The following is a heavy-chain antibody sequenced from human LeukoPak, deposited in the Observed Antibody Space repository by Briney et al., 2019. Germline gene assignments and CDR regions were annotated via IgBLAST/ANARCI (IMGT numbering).Heavy chain of an antibody. J-gene: IGHJ4*02. CDR3: ARDRAGAAAGPSFDY. CDR2: IYTSGST. D-gene: IGHD6-13*01. CDR1: GGSISSGSYY. Sequence: SETLSLTCTVSGGSISSGSYYWSWIRQPAGKGLEWIGRIYTSGSTNYNPSLKSRVTISVDTSKNQFSLKLSSVTAADTAVYYCARDRAGAAAGPSFDYWGQGTLVTVSS. V-gene: IGHV4-61*02.